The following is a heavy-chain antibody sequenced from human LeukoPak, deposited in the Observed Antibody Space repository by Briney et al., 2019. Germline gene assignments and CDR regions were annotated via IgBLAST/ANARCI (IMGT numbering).Heavy chain of an antibody. CDR3: AGETDAFDY. CDR2: LNPSDGDT. Sequence: ASXXVSCKASGHTFTSNFMHWVRQAPGQGLEWMGVLNPSDGDTTYAQKFQGRVTMTRDTYKGTFYMELSSLRFEDTAVYYCAGETDAFDYWGQGTLVTVSS. V-gene: IGHV1-46*03. CDR1: GHTFTSNF. J-gene: IGHJ4*02.